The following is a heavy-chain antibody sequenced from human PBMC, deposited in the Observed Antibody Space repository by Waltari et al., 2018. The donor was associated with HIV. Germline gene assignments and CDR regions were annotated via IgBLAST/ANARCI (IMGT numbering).Heavy chain of an antibody. J-gene: IGHJ6*02. CDR1: GFTFSSDD. CDR2: VWFDGSNE. Sequence: QVHLVESGGGLVQPGRSLRLSCEASGFTFSSDDIHWVRQAPGKGLEWVAVVWFDGSNEYYADSVRGRFTISRDSSKNTVYLQMNSLRAEDTAVYYCTRDLVEMASTYYSYYGMDVWGQGP. D-gene: IGHD3-3*01. V-gene: IGHV3-33*01. CDR3: TRDLVEMASTYYSYYGMDV.